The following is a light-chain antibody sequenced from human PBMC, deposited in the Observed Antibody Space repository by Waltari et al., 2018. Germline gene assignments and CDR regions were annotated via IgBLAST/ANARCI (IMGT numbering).Light chain of an antibody. V-gene: IGKV1-6*01. Sequence: AIQMTQSPSSLSASVGDRVTITCRASQGIRNDLGWYQQNPGKAPKLLIYATSSLQSGVQSRFSSSGSGTDFTLTISSLQPEDFATYYCLQDYNYPWTFGQGTKVEIK. J-gene: IGKJ1*01. CDR2: ATS. CDR1: QGIRND. CDR3: LQDYNYPWT.